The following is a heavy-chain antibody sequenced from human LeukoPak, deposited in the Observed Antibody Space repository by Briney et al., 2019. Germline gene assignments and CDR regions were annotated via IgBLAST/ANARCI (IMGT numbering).Heavy chain of an antibody. Sequence: ASVKVSSTASGYTFTTYYMHWVRQAPGHGLEWMGIIKPSGGSTRYAQKFQGRVTMTRDTSTSTVYMELSSLRSEDTAVYYCAREFVGATTPFDYWGQGTLVTVSS. D-gene: IGHD1-26*01. J-gene: IGHJ4*02. V-gene: IGHV1-46*01. CDR2: IKPSGGST. CDR1: GYTFTTYY. CDR3: AREFVGATTPFDY.